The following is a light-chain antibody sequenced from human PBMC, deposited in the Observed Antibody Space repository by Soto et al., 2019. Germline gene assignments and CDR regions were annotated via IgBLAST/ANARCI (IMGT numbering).Light chain of an antibody. Sequence: DIQMTQSPSSLSASVGGRFTITCRASQTISTYLNWYQQKKGKAPKLLIYVASSLQSGVPSRLSGSGSGTDLTITISSMQNEDFETYLCQQSYSNTWTFGQGTKVDIK. CDR2: VAS. CDR1: QTISTY. J-gene: IGKJ1*01. V-gene: IGKV1-39*01. CDR3: QQSYSNTWT.